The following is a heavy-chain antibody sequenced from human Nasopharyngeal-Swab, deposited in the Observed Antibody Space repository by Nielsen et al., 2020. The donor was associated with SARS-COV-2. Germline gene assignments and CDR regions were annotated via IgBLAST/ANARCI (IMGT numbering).Heavy chain of an antibody. CDR2: IWYDGSNK. D-gene: IGHD4-23*01. Sequence: GGSLRLSCEASGFTFNSYGMHWVRQAPGKGLEWVAVIWYDGSNKYYTDSVKGRFTISRDNSKNTLYLQMNSLRAEDTAVYYCARDDSVEGNSQAFDIWGQGTMVTVSS. CDR3: ARDDSVEGNSQAFDI. J-gene: IGHJ3*02. CDR1: GFTFNSYG. V-gene: IGHV3-33*08.